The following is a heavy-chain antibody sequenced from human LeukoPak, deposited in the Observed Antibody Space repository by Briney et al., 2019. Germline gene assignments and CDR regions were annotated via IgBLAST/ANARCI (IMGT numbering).Heavy chain of an antibody. V-gene: IGHV1-18*01. CDR2: ISVYNGYT. Sequence: ASVKVSCKSSGYTFTYYGISWVRQPPGQGLEWMGWISVYNGYTEYAQKLQGRVTMTTDTSTSTAYMELRSLRSDDTAVYYCAKNGSSYCDNWGQGTLVTVSS. J-gene: IGHJ4*02. D-gene: IGHD6-13*01. CDR1: GYTFTYYG. CDR3: AKNGSSYCDN.